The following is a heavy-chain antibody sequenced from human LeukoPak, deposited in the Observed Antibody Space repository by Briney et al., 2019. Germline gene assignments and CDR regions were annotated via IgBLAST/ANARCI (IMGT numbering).Heavy chain of an antibody. V-gene: IGHV3-15*01. D-gene: IGHD7-27*01. Sequence: PGGSLRLSCAASGFTFSNAWMSWVRQAPGKGLEWVGRIKSKTDGGTTDYAAPVKGRFTISRDDSKNTLYLQMNSLRAEDTAVYYCARDLPADWGFDYWGQGTLVTVSS. CDR1: GFTFSNAW. CDR2: IKSKTDGGTT. J-gene: IGHJ4*02. CDR3: ARDLPADWGFDY.